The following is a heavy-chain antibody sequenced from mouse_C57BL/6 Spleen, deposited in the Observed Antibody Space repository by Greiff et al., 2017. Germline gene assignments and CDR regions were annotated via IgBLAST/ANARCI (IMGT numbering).Heavy chain of an antibody. D-gene: IGHD1-1*01. CDR2: INPNNGGT. CDR1: GYTFTDYN. Sequence: EVQLQQSGPELVKPGASVKIPCKASGYTFTDYNMDWVKQSHGKSLEWIGDINPNNGGTIYNQKFKGKATLTVDKSSSTAYMELRSLTSEDTAVYYCARGRYYGSSLYFDVWGTGTTVTVSS. V-gene: IGHV1-18*01. J-gene: IGHJ1*03. CDR3: ARGRYYGSSLYFDV.